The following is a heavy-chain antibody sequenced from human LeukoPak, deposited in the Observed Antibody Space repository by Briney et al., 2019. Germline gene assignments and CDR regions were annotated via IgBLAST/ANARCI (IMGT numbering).Heavy chain of an antibody. D-gene: IGHD3-22*01. Sequence: PGGSLRLSCAASGFTFDDYGMNWVRQVPGKGLEWVSVIYSGGNTYYADSVKGRFTISRDNSKNTLYLQMNSLRAEDTAVYYCARKTDSGGQGDYWGPGTLVTVSS. J-gene: IGHJ4*02. V-gene: IGHV3-66*01. CDR2: IYSGGNT. CDR3: ARKTDSGGQGDY. CDR1: GFTFDDYG.